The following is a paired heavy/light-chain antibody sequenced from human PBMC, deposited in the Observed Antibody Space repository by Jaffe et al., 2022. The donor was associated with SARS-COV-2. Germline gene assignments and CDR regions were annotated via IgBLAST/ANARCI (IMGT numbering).Heavy chain of an antibody. J-gene: IGHJ6*02. CDR1: GISISNYY. CDR2: ISLSGST. Sequence: QVQLQESGPGLVKPSETLSLTCSLSGISISNYYWSWIRQPPGKGLEWIGDISLSGSTNYNPSLKSRVTILVDTSKNQFSLKLRSVTAADTAVYYCARHYRSDPQPTHYYYYGMDVWGQGTTVTVSS. V-gene: IGHV4-59*08. CDR3: ARHYRSDPQPTHYYYYGMDV. D-gene: IGHD3-16*02.
Light chain of an antibody. CDR3: MQALQTPYT. J-gene: IGKJ2*01. CDR1: ESLLHSNGYNY. Sequence: DIVMTQSPLSLPVTPGEPASISCRSTESLLHSNGYNYLDWYLQKPGQSPQLLIYLGSNRASGVPDRFSGSGSGTDFTLKISRVEAEDVGVYYCMQALQTPYTFGQGTKLEIK. CDR2: LGS. V-gene: IGKV2-28*01.